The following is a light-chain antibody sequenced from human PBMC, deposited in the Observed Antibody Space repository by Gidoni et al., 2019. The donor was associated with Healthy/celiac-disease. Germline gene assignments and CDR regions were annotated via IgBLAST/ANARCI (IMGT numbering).Light chain of an antibody. CDR3: QQSYSTPWT. J-gene: IGKJ1*01. V-gene: IGKV1-39*01. CDR2: AAS. Sequence: DIQMTQSPSSLSASVGDRVTITCRASQSISSYLNWYQQKPGKAPKLLIYAASSLQSGVPSRFSGSGSGTDFTLTISSLQPKDFATYYCQQSYSTPWTFXQXTKVEIK. CDR1: QSISSY.